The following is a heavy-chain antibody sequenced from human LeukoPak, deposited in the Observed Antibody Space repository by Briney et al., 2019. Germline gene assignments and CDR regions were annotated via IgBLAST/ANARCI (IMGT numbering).Heavy chain of an antibody. J-gene: IGHJ4*02. D-gene: IGHD3-16*02. CDR2: IYTSGST. CDR1: GGSISSGSYY. V-gene: IGHV4-61*02. Sequence: PSETLSLTCTVSGGSISSGSYYWSWIRQPAGKGLEWIGRIYTSGSTNYNPSLKSRVTISVDTSKNQFSLKLSSVTAADTAVYYCARGPNYVWGSYRYKYFDYWGQGTLVTVSS. CDR3: ARGPNYVWGSYRYKYFDY.